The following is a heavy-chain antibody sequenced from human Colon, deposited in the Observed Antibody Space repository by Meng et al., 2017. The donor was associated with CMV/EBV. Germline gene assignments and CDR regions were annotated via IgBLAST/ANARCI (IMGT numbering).Heavy chain of an antibody. Sequence: QVRMVQSGAEVKKPGASVTVSCKASCYTFTNYGISWVRQAPGQGLEWMAWISAYTGDTYYAQKFQGRVTMTTDTSTSTAYMELRSLRSDDTAVYYCVRESQSGSYIYLQHWGQGTLVTVSS. CDR3: VRESQSGSYIYLQH. J-gene: IGHJ1*01. CDR1: CYTFTNYG. CDR2: ISAYTGDT. D-gene: IGHD1-26*01. V-gene: IGHV1-18*01.